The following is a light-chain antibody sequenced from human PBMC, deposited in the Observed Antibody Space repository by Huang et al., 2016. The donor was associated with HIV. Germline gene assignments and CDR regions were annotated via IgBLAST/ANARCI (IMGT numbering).Light chain of an antibody. V-gene: IGKV4-1*01. CDR1: QSVYYSSNSKNY. Sequence: DIVLTQSPDSLAVSMGERATINCRSSQSVYYSSNSKNYLAWFQQKPGQAPRLRIYWALAREAGVPDRCNGSGAGTDFTLTISTLEAEDAAVYYCQQYYSIPQTFGQGTKVEI. J-gene: IGKJ1*01. CDR3: QQYYSIPQT. CDR2: WAL.